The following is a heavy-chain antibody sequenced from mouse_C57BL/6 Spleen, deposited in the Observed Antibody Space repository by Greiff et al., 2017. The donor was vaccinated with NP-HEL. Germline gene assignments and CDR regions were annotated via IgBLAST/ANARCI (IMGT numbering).Heavy chain of an antibody. V-gene: IGHV1-43*01. Sequence: EVKLQESGPELVKPGASVKISCKASGYSFTGYYMHWVKQSSEKSLEWIGEINPSTGGTSYNQKFKGKATLTVDKSSSTAYMQLKSLTSEDSAVYYCARITTVVADYFDYWGQGTTLTVSS. D-gene: IGHD1-1*01. CDR1: GYSFTGYY. CDR3: ARITTVVADYFDY. CDR2: INPSTGGT. J-gene: IGHJ2*01.